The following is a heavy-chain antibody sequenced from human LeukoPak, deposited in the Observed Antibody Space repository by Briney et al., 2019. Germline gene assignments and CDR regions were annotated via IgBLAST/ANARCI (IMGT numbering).Heavy chain of an antibody. D-gene: IGHD3-3*01. CDR3: ARGLAPITIFGVVIKGGFDP. J-gene: IGHJ5*02. Sequence: PSETLSLTCAVYGGSFSGYYWSWIRQPPGKGLEWVGEINHSGSTNYNPSLKSRVTISVDTSKNQFSLKLSSVTAADTAVYYCARGLAPITIFGVVIKGGFDPWGQGTLVTVSS. CDR1: GGSFSGYY. CDR2: INHSGST. V-gene: IGHV4-34*01.